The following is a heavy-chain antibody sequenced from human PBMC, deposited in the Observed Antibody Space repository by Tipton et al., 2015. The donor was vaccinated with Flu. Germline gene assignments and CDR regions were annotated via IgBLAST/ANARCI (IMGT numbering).Heavy chain of an antibody. Sequence: GLVKPSETLSLICAVSDYSISSGYYWGWIRQPPGKGLEWIGCISHSGRTYYNPSLKSRVTISVDTSKNQFSLKLNSVTAADTGVYYCARDGGRITGDRGSWSYFMDNRGAWSYGMDVWGQGTTVTVSS. D-gene: IGHD1-26*01. CDR1: DYSISSGYY. V-gene: IGHV4-38-2*02. J-gene: IGHJ6*02. CDR3: ARDGGRITGDRGSWSYFMDNRGAWSYGMDV. CDR2: ISHSGRT.